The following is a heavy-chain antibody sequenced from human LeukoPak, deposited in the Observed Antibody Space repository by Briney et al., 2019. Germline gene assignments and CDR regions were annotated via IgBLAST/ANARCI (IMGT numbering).Heavy chain of an antibody. Sequence: PGASVKVSCKASGYTFTSYDINWLRRATGQGLEWMGWMNPNSGNTGYAQKFQGGGTMTRNNSINTAYLRLISRRSEDTAVYYCERDLIMYGSESYFDDTFDIWGQGTKVTVSS. D-gene: IGHD3-10*01. CDR2: MNPNSGNT. V-gene: IGHV1-8*01. CDR1: GYTFTSYD. J-gene: IGHJ3*02. CDR3: ERDLIMYGSESYFDDTFDI.